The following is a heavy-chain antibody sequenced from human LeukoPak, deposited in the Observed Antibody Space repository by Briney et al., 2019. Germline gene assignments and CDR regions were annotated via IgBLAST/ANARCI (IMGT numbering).Heavy chain of an antibody. CDR2: IKSKTDGGTT. J-gene: IGHJ1*01. Sequence: GGSLRLSCAASGFTFSNAWMSWVRQAPGKGLEWVGRIKSKTDGGTTDYAAPVKGRFTISRDDSKNTLYLQMNSLKTEDTAVYYCTRDPYCGGDCYSGDFQHWGQGTLVTVSS. V-gene: IGHV3-15*01. CDR1: GFTFSNAW. CDR3: TRDPYCGGDCYSGDFQH. D-gene: IGHD2-21*02.